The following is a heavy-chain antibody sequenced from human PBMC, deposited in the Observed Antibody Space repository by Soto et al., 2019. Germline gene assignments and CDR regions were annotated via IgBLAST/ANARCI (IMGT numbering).Heavy chain of an antibody. CDR2: IYDSGNT. D-gene: IGHD7-27*01. V-gene: IGHV4-4*02. CDR3: ATCQLGEYYYAMDI. CDR1: GDSITTYKW. J-gene: IGHJ6*02. Sequence: SETLSLTGGVSGDSITTYKWWTWVRQTPGKGLEWIGEIYDSGNTRYNPYLKSRVTISKDTSKNELSLKLNSVTVADTAVYYCATCQLGEYYYAMDIWGQGTTVTVS.